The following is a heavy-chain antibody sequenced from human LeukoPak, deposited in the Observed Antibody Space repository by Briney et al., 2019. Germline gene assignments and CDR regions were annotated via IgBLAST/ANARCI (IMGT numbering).Heavy chain of an antibody. CDR1: GFTFSSYN. J-gene: IGHJ4*02. CDR3: AKDTQNIVGAVDY. CDR2: ISSSSSYI. V-gene: IGHV3-21*01. D-gene: IGHD1-26*01. Sequence: GGSLRPSCAASGFTFSSYNMNWVRQAPGKGLEWVSCISSSSSYIYYADSVKGRFTISRHNAKNSLYLQMNSLRAEDTAVYYCAKDTQNIVGAVDYWGQGTLVTVSS.